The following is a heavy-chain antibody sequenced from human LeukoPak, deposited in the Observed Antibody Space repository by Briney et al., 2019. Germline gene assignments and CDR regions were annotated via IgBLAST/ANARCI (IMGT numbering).Heavy chain of an antibody. D-gene: IGHD6-19*01. J-gene: IGHJ5*02. CDR3: ARDGSSGWSAPGSNRNWFDP. CDR1: GFTFSSYA. Sequence: PGGSLRLSCAASGFTFSSYAMSWVRQAPGKGLEWVSISSNSGSSTHYAGSVKGRFTISRDNAKNSLFLQVNSLRAEDTAVYYCARDGSSGWSAPGSNRNWFDPWGQGTLVTVSS. CDR2: SSNSGSST. V-gene: IGHV3-23*01.